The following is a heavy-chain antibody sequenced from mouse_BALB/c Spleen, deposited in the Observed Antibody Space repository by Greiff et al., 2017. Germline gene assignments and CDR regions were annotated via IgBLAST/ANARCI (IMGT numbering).Heavy chain of an antibody. V-gene: IGHV5-6-3*01. CDR3: ARGYYGSWFAY. CDR2: INSNGGST. D-gene: IGHD1-2*01. CDR1: GFTFSSYG. J-gene: IGHJ3*01. Sequence: EVHLVESGGGLVQPGGSLKLSCAASGFTFSSYGMSWVRQTPDKRLELVATINSNGGSTYYPDSVKGRFTISRDNAKNTLYLQMSSLKSEDTAMYYCARGYYGSWFAYWGQGTLVTVSA.